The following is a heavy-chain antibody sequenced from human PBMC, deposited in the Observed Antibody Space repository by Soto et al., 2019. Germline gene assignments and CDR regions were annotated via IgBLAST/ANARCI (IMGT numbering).Heavy chain of an antibody. J-gene: IGHJ6*02. CDR2: ISGSGSST. CDR3: AKRAFGSGTYYKMIYYIYALDV. D-gene: IGHD3-10*01. CDR1: GFTFSTYA. V-gene: IGHV3-23*01. Sequence: GESLRLSCVASGFTFSTYAINWVRQAPGKGLEWVSAISGSGSSTYYADSVKGRFTISRDNSENTAYLQIDSPRADDTAVYHCAKRAFGSGTYYKMIYYIYALDVCGQGPTVTVYS.